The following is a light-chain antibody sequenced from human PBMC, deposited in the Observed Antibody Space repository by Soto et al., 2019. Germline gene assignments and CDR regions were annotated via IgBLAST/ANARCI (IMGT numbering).Light chain of an antibody. V-gene: IGLV2-14*01. CDR1: SSDVGGYKY. CDR2: EVS. Sequence: QSALTQPASVSGSPGQSITISCTGTSSDVGGYKYVSWHQLHPDKAPKLIIYEVSNRPSGVSNRFSGSKSGNTASLTISGLQAEDEADYYCSSYSRSTAYVFGTGTKLTVL. CDR3: SSYSRSTAYV. J-gene: IGLJ1*01.